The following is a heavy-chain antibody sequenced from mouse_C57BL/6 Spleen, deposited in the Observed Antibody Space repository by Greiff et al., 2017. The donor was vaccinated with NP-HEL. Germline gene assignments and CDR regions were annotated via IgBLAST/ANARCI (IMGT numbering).Heavy chain of an antibody. D-gene: IGHD4-1*01. J-gene: IGHJ1*03. CDR1: GFSFNTYA. V-gene: IGHV10-1*01. CDR2: IRSKSNNYAT. Sequence: EVQLVESGGGLVQPQGSLKLSCAASGFSFNTYAMNWVRQAPGKGLEWVARIRSKSNNYATYYADSVKDRFTISRDDSESMLYLQMNNLKTEDTAMYYCVRLTGQGYFDVWGTGTTVTVSS. CDR3: VRLTGQGYFDV.